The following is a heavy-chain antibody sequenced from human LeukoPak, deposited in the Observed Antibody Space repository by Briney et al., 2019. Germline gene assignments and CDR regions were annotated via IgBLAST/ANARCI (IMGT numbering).Heavy chain of an antibody. D-gene: IGHD3-10*01. Sequence: SETLSLTCTVSGGSISSSSYYWGWIRQPPGKGLEWIGSIYYSGSTYYNPSLKSRVTISVDTSKNQFSLKLSSVTAADTAVYYCARHLSGMGHTMVRGVIDYWGQGTLVTVSS. J-gene: IGHJ4*02. V-gene: IGHV4-39*01. CDR1: GGSISSSSYY. CDR2: IYYSGST. CDR3: ARHLSGMGHTMVRGVIDY.